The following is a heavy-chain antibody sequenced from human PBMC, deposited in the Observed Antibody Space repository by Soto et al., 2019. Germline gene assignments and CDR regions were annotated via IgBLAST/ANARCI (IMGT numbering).Heavy chain of an antibody. CDR3: AKEYSSSSPAEFDY. V-gene: IGHV3-30*18. J-gene: IGHJ4*02. Sequence: PGGSLRLSCAASGFTFSSYGMHWVRQAPGKGLEWVAVISYDGSNKYYADSVKGRFTISRDNSKNTLYLQMNSLRAEDTAVYYCAKEYSSSSPAEFDYWGQGTLVTVSS. CDR2: ISYDGSNK. D-gene: IGHD6-6*01. CDR1: GFTFSSYG.